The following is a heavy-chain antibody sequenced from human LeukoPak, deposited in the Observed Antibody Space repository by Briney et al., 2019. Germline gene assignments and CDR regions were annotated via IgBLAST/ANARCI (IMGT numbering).Heavy chain of an antibody. J-gene: IGHJ4*02. CDR3: ARERRQLVQGDFDY. Sequence: ASVKVSCKASGYTFTSYYMHWVRQAPGQGLEWMGIINPSGGSTSYAQKFQGRVTMTRDTSTSTAYMELRSLRSDDTAVYYCARERRQLVQGDFDYWGQGTLVTVSS. CDR1: GYTFTSYY. D-gene: IGHD6-6*01. V-gene: IGHV1-46*01. CDR2: INPSGGST.